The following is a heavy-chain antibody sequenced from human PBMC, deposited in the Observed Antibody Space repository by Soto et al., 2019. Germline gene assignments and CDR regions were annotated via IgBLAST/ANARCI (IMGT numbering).Heavy chain of an antibody. V-gene: IGHV3-21*01. J-gene: IGHJ2*01. Sequence: EVQLVESGGGLVKPGGSLRLSCAASGFTFSSYSMNWVRQAPGKGLEWVSSISSSSSYIYYADSVKGRFTISRDNDKNSLYLQMNSLRAEDTAVYYCARDHYDILSGYYRYFDLWGRGTLVTVSS. CDR3: ARDHYDILSGYYRYFDL. D-gene: IGHD3-9*01. CDR1: GFTFSSYS. CDR2: ISSSSSYI.